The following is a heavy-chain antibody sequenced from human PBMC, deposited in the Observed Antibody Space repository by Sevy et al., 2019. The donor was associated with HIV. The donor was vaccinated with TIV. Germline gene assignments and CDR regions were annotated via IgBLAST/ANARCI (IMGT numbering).Heavy chain of an antibody. V-gene: IGHV3-23*01. CDR1: GFTFNNFA. CDR3: AKGWQQWPSDL. Sequence: GGSLRLSCAASGFTFNNFAMNWVRQTPGKGLEWVSSISGAGGTTYYAASVKGRFIISRDNSKSTLYLQMNSLRAEDTAVYYCAKGWQQWPSDLWGQGTLVTVSS. CDR2: ISGAGGTT. D-gene: IGHD6-19*01. J-gene: IGHJ5*02.